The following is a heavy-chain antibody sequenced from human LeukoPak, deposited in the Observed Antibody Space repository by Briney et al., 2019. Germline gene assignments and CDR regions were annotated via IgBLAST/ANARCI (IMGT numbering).Heavy chain of an antibody. CDR1: GGTFSSYA. CDR3: ARDLIAAAPQPNDY. V-gene: IGHV1-69*04. D-gene: IGHD6-13*01. CDR2: IIPILGIA. J-gene: IGHJ4*02. Sequence: SVKVSCKASGGTFSSYAISWVRQAPGQGLEWMGRIIPILGIANYAQKFQGRVTITADKSTSTAYMELSSLRSEDTAVYYCARDLIAAAPQPNDYWGQGTLVTVSS.